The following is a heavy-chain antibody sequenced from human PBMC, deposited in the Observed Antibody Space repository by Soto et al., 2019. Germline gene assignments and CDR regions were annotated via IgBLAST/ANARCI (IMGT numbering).Heavy chain of an antibody. Sequence: QITLKESGPTLVKPTQTLTLTCTFSGFSLSTSGVGVGWIRQPPGKALEWLALIYWDDDKRYSPSLKSRLTITKDTSKNHVVLTMTNMDPVDTATYYCAHRRAFPQMDVYFDYWGQGTLVTVSS. V-gene: IGHV2-5*02. CDR2: IYWDDDK. CDR3: AHRRAFPQMDVYFDY. CDR1: GFSLSTSGVG. J-gene: IGHJ4*02.